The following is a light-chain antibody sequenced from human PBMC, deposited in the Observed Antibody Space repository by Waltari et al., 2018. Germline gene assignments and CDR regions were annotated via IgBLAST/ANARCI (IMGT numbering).Light chain of an antibody. Sequence: EIVMTQSPVTLSVSPGEAATLSCRANRAIANNLAWYQQKPGQPLRLLIYDASTRATVIPARFSGSWSGAEFTLTITSLQSEDSAVYFCQQFNTGYSFGQGTKLEIK. CDR2: DAS. CDR1: RAIANN. V-gene: IGKV3-15*01. J-gene: IGKJ2*01. CDR3: QQFNTGYS.